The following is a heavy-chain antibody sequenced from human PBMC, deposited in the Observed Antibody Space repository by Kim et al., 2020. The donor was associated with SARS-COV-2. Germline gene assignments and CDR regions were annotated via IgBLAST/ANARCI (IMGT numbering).Heavy chain of an antibody. CDR3: ASEGMTSGAPDI. Sequence: YYADSVKGRFTISRDNSKNTLYLQMNSLRAEDTAVYYCASEGMTSGAPDIWGQGTMVTVSS. D-gene: IGHD3-10*01. J-gene: IGHJ3*02. V-gene: IGHV3-66*01.